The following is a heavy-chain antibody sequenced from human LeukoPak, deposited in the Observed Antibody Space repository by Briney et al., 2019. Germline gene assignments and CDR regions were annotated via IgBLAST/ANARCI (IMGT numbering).Heavy chain of an antibody. CDR1: GGSISSGDYY. CDR3: ARGEITSCPDY. J-gene: IGHJ4*02. V-gene: IGHV4-30-4*01. D-gene: IGHD2-2*01. CDR2: IYHSGST. Sequence: SETLSLTCTVSGGSISSGDYYWSWIRQPPGKGLEWIGYIYHSGSTYYNPSLKSRVTISVDRSKNQFSLKLSSVTAADTAVYYCARGEITSCPDYWGQGTLVTVSS.